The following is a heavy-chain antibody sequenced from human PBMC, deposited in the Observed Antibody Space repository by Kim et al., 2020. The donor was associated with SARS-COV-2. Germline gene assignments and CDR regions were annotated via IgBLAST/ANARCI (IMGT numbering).Heavy chain of an antibody. Sequence: SETLSLTCTVSGGSISSYYWSWIRQPPGKGLEWIGYIYYSGSTNYNPSLKSRVTISVDTSKNQFSLKLSSVTAADTAVYYCARHLGEYQLLKQPYGMDVWGQGTTVTVSS. V-gene: IGHV4-59*08. D-gene: IGHD2-2*01. J-gene: IGHJ6*02. CDR1: GGSISSYY. CDR3: ARHLGEYQLLKQPYGMDV. CDR2: IYYSGST.